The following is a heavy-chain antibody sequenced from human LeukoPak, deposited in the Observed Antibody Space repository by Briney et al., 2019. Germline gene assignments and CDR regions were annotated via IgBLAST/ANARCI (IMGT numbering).Heavy chain of an antibody. CDR2: IHYTGGT. CDR1: GDSISSSPHY. CDR3: AIGVYINMNWLYFDY. Sequence: SETPSLTCTVSGDSISSSPHYWAWLHQPPGEALEWIAAIHYTGGTRHNASLKSRITISLDTSSNHFSLQLRSVTAADTAVYRCAIGVYINMNWLYFDYWGQGALVTVSS. V-gene: IGHV4-39*02. J-gene: IGHJ4*02. D-gene: IGHD5/OR15-5a*01.